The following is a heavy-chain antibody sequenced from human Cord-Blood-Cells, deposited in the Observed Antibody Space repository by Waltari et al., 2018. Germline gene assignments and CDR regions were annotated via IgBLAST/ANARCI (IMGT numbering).Heavy chain of an antibody. CDR2: SNAGNGNT. Sequence: QVQLVQSGAEVKKPGASVKVSCKASGYTFTSYAMHLVRQAPGQRLEWMGWSNAGNGNTKYSQKFQGRVTITRDTSASTAYIELSSLRSEDTAVYYCARDKGGSYSGPFDYWGEGTLVTVSS. CDR3: ARDKGGSYSGPFDY. J-gene: IGHJ4*02. V-gene: IGHV1-3*01. D-gene: IGHD1-26*01. CDR1: GYTFTSYA.